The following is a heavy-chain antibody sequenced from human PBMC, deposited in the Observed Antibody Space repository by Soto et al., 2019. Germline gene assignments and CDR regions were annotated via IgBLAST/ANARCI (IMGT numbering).Heavy chain of an antibody. Sequence: EVQLLESGGGLVQPGGSLRLSCAASGFTFSSYAMSWVRQAPGKGLEWVSEISGGGRNTYYADSVKGRFTISRDNSTNTLYLQMNSLRAEDTAVYYCAKARGGDYYYDMDVWGQGTTVTVSS. J-gene: IGHJ6*02. CDR1: GFTFSSYA. CDR2: ISGGGRNT. CDR3: AKARGGDYYYDMDV. D-gene: IGHD2-15*01. V-gene: IGHV3-23*01.